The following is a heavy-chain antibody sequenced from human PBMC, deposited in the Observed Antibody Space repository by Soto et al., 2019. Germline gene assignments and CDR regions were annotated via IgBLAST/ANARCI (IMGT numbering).Heavy chain of an antibody. J-gene: IGHJ3*02. Sequence: QVQLVQSAAEVREPGASVKVSCKTSGYTFTNYGISWVRQAPGQGLEWMGWLSTNDGRTNYGQKFQGRVTMTRNTYTRAAYMELRSLRPHDTAAYYCARDYYEYDSGYVDVFAIWGQGTKVAVSS. CDR3: ARDYYEYDSGYVDVFAI. V-gene: IGHV1-18*01. CDR2: LSTNDGRT. D-gene: IGHD3-22*01. CDR1: GYTFTNYG.